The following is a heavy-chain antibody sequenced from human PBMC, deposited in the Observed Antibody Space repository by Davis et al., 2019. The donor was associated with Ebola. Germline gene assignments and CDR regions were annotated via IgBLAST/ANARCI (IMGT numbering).Heavy chain of an antibody. CDR1: GYRFTSYW. Sequence: GESLKISCKASGYRFTSYWIGWVRQMSGKGLEWMGIIYAGDSDTRYSPSFQGQVTIAVDKSINTAYLEWSSLKASDTAVYYCARCRSLGSYYYMDVWGNGTSVTVSS. J-gene: IGHJ6*03. V-gene: IGHV5-51*06. D-gene: IGHD3-10*01. CDR3: ARCRSLGSYYYMDV. CDR2: IYAGDSDT.